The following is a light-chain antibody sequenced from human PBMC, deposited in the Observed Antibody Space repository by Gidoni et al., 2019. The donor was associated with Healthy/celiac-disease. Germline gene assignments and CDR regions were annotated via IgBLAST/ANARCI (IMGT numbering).Light chain of an antibody. CDR2: DAS. CDR3: QQYDNLPPTLT. J-gene: IGKJ4*01. Sequence: GDRVTITCQASQDISNYLNWYQQKPGKAPKLLIYDASNLETGGPSRFSGSGPGTDFTFTISSLQPEDIATYYCQQYDNLPPTLTFGGGTKVEIK. CDR1: QDISNY. V-gene: IGKV1-33*01.